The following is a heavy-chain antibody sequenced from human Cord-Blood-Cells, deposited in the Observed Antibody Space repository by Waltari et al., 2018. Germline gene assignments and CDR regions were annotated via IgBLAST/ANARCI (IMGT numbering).Heavy chain of an antibody. V-gene: IGHV3-7*01. CDR3: AREELYCSGGSCYSGWFDP. Sequence: EVQLVESGGGLVQPGGSLRLSCAASGFTFSSYWMSWVRQAPGKGLEWVANIKQEGSEKYDVDSVKGRFTISRDNAKNSLYLQMNSLRAEDTAVYYCAREELYCSGGSCYSGWFDPWGQGTLVTVSS. D-gene: IGHD2-15*01. J-gene: IGHJ5*02. CDR2: IKQEGSEK. CDR1: GFTFSSYW.